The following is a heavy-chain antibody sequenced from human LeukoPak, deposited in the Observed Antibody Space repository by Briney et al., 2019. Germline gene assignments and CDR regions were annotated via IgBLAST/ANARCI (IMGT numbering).Heavy chain of an antibody. Sequence: SETLPLTCTVSGGSISSSSYYWGWIRQPPGKGLEWIGSIYYSGSTYYNPSLKSRVTISVDTSKNQFSLKLSSVTAADTAVYYCARQPPHDYDFWSGYPGGWFDPWGQGTLVTVSS. CDR1: GGSISSSSYY. J-gene: IGHJ5*02. D-gene: IGHD3-3*01. CDR2: IYYSGST. CDR3: ARQPPHDYDFWSGYPGGWFDP. V-gene: IGHV4-39*01.